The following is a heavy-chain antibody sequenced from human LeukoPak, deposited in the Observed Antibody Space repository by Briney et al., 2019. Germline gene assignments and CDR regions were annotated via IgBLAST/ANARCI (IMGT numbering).Heavy chain of an antibody. V-gene: IGHV3-23*01. Sequence: GGSLRLSCVGSGFTFSNSILSWVRQAPGKGLEWLSTFSGNDGYTYYADSVRGRFTISRDNSKNTVYLQMNSLRAEYTADYYCAKRSTGYYFDSWGQGTLVTVSS. D-gene: IGHD2-2*01. CDR3: AKRSTGYYFDS. J-gene: IGHJ4*02. CDR2: FSGNDGYT. CDR1: GFTFSNSI.